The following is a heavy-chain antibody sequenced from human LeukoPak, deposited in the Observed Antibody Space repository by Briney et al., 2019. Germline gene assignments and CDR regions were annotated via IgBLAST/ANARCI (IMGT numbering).Heavy chain of an antibody. CDR3: AKARPDCSSTSCYTTEIDY. Sequence: GGSLRLSCAASGFTFSSYDMHWVRQAPGKGLEWVAVIWYDGSNKYYADSVKCRFTISRDNSKNTLYLQMNSLRAEDTAVYYCAKARPDCSSTSCYTTEIDYWGQGTLVTVSS. D-gene: IGHD2-2*02. CDR1: GFTFSSYD. V-gene: IGHV3-33*06. J-gene: IGHJ4*02. CDR2: IWYDGSNK.